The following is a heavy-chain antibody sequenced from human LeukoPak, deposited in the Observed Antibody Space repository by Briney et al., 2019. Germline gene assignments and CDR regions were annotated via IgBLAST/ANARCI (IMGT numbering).Heavy chain of an antibody. CDR1: GGSLSTYY. D-gene: IGHD2-2*01. J-gene: IGHJ5*02. Sequence: SETLSLTCTVSGGSLSTYYWGWIRQPPGKGLEWIGYIYYSGSTNYNPSLKSRVAISVDTSKNQFSLKLSSVTAADRAGYYCARAVYQLLSLNEPWFDPWGQGTLVSVSS. CDR2: IYYSGST. CDR3: ARAVYQLLSLNEPWFDP. V-gene: IGHV4-59*01.